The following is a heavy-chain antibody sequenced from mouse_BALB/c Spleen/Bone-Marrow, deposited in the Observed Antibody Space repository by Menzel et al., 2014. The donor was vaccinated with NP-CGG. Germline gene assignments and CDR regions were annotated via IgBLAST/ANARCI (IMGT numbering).Heavy chain of an antibody. CDR3: NANWDY. D-gene: IGHD4-1*01. V-gene: IGHV14-4*02. J-gene: IGHJ2*01. CDR2: IDPENGDT. Sequence: QMQQSGAALVRSGGSVTLSCTASGFNIKDYYMHWVRQRPEQGLVWIGSIDPENGDTAYAPKFQSKATMTADTSSNTAYLQHSSVTSKDTAVYYCNANWDYWGQGAALAVSS. CDR1: GFNIKDYY.